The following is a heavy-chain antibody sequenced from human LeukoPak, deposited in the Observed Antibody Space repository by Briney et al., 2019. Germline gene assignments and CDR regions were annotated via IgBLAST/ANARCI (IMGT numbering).Heavy chain of an antibody. CDR1: GGSISSGSYY. V-gene: IGHV4-61*02. J-gene: IGHJ2*01. Sequence: SETLSLTCTVSGGSISSGSYYWSWIRQPAGKGLEWIGRIYTSGSTNYNPSLKSRVTISVDTSKNQFSLKLSSVTAADTAVYYCARGAGYRGWYFDLWGRGTLVTVSS. D-gene: IGHD1-1*01. CDR2: IYTSGST. CDR3: ARGAGYRGWYFDL.